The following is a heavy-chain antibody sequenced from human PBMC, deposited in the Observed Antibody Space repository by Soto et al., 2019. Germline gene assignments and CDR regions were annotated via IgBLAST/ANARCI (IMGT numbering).Heavy chain of an antibody. Sequence: PGESLKISCQCSGYTFSNFWIAWVRQLPGKGLEYMGIIYPGDSETRYSPSFHGKVTISADRSIGTAYLQRSSLEASDSAFYFCARRPRSSPYFDYWGQVALVTVSS. CDR2: IYPGDSET. CDR3: ARRPRSSPYFDY. D-gene: IGHD6-13*01. V-gene: IGHV5-51*01. J-gene: IGHJ4*02. CDR1: GYTFSNFW.